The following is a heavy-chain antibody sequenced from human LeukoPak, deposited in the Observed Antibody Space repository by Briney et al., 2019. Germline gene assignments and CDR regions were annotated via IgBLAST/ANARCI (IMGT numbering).Heavy chain of an antibody. CDR3: ARDPDIVVVPAAD. V-gene: IGHV4-38-2*02. D-gene: IGHD2-2*01. CDR2: IYHSGNT. CDR1: GYSISSGYY. Sequence: SETLSLTCTVSGYSISSGYYWGWIRQPPGKGLEWIGSIYHSGNTYYNPSLKSRVTISVDTSKNQFSLKLSSVTAADTAVYYCARDPDIVVVPAADWGQGTLVTVSS. J-gene: IGHJ4*02.